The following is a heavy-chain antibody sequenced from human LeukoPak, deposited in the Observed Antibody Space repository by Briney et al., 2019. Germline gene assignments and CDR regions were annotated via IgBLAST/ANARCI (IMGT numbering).Heavy chain of an antibody. CDR2: IYPGDSDT. CDR1: GYSFTSYW. J-gene: IGHJ6*03. V-gene: IGHV5-51*01. D-gene: IGHD2-2*01. Sequence: GASLQISCKGSGYSFTSYWIGWVRQLPGKGLEWMGIIYPGDSDTRYSPSFQGQVTISADKSISTAYLQWSSLKASDTAMYYCAKQVEYQLLSVSDYYYYYMDVWGKGTTVTVSS. CDR3: AKQVEYQLLSVSDYYYYYMDV.